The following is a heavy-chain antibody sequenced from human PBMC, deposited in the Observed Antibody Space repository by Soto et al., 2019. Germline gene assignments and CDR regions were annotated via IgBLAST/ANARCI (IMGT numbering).Heavy chain of an antibody. CDR1: GFTFSSYG. D-gene: IGHD3-3*01. CDR3: AKADRSGGSGYYTIDY. V-gene: IGHV3-30*18. CDR2: ISYDGSNK. J-gene: IGHJ4*02. Sequence: QVQLVESGGGVVQPGRSLRLSCAASGFTFSSYGMHWVRQAPGKGLEWVAVISYDGSNKYYADSVKGRFTISRDNSKNTLYLQMNSLRAEDTAVYYCAKADRSGGSGYYTIDYWGQGTLVTVSS.